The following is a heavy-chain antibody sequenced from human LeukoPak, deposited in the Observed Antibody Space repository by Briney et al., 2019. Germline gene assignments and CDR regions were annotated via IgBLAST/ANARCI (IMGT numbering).Heavy chain of an antibody. CDR2: IYTSGST. Sequence: NPSETLSLTCTVSGGFISSGSYYWSWIRQPAGKGLEWIGRIYTSGSTNYNPSLKSRVTISVDTSKNQFSLKLSSVTAADTAVYYCAREPRTLSGNSGFDYWGQGTLVTVSS. CDR3: AREPRTLSGNSGFDY. CDR1: GGFISSGSYY. J-gene: IGHJ4*02. D-gene: IGHD4-23*01. V-gene: IGHV4-61*02.